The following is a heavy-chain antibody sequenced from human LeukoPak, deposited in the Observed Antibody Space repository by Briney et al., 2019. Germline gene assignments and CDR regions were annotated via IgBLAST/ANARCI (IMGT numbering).Heavy chain of an antibody. CDR1: GFTFNSYW. J-gene: IGHJ4*02. CDR2: INFDGSST. CDR3: AREITKSRNDALDY. Sequence: GGSLRLSCAASGFTFNSYWMHWVRQSPGKGLVWVSRINFDGSSTNYADSVKGRFSISRDNAKNTLYLQMNSLRAEDTAVYYRAREITKSRNDALDYWGQGTLVTVSS. V-gene: IGHV3-74*01. D-gene: IGHD1-1*01.